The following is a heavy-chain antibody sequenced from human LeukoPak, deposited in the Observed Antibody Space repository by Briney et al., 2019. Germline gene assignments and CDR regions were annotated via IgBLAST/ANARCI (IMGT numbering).Heavy chain of an antibody. D-gene: IGHD4-11*01. V-gene: IGHV3-15*01. J-gene: IGHJ4*02. CDR3: TTLSNDVHY. Sequence: GGSLRLSCAASGFTFHNAWMTWVRQAPGKGLEWVGRMKSNPDGGTSDYAAPVKGRFTISRDDSKNTLYLHMNSLRAGDTAVYYCTTLSNDVHYWGQGTLVTVS. CDR2: MKSNPDGGTS. CDR1: GFTFHNAW.